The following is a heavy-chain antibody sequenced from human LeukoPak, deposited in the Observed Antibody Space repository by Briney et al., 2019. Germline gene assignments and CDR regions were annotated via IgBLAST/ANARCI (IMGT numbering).Heavy chain of an antibody. CDR2: IKSDGSST. CDR1: GFTFSSYW. D-gene: IGHD3-10*01. J-gene: IGHJ2*01. CDR3: ARDPGIGAGNWYFDL. Sequence: GGSLRLSCAASGFTFSSYWMHWVRQAPGKGLVWVSRIKSDGSSTTYADSVKGRFTISRDNAKNTLYLQMNSLRAEDTAVYYCARDPGIGAGNWYFDLWGRGTLVTVSS. V-gene: IGHV3-74*01.